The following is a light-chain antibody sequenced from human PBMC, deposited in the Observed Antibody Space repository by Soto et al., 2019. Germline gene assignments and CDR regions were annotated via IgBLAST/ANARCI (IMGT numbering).Light chain of an antibody. J-gene: IGLJ1*01. CDR2: DVS. Sequence: QSALTQPRSVSGSPGQSVTISCTGTSSDVGGYNYVSWYQQHPGKAPKLMIYDVSKRPSGVPDRFSGSKTGNTASLTISGLQAEDEADYYCCSYVGNLFVYGTGTKVTVL. CDR1: SSDVGGYNY. CDR3: CSYVGNLFV. V-gene: IGLV2-11*01.